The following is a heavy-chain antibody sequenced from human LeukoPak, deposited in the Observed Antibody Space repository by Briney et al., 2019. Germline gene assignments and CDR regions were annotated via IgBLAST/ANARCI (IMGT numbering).Heavy chain of an antibody. CDR2: IGTGGDT. CDR1: GFTFSSYD. CDR3: ARRLTYYCGSGTVNDAFDI. D-gene: IGHD3-10*01. J-gene: IGHJ3*02. V-gene: IGHV3-13*04. Sequence: GGSLRLSCAASGFTFSSYDMHWVRQATGKGLEWVPAIGTGGDTHYPGSVKGRFTISRENAKNSLYLQMNSLRAGDTAVYYCARRLTYYCGSGTVNDAFDIWGQGTMVTVSS.